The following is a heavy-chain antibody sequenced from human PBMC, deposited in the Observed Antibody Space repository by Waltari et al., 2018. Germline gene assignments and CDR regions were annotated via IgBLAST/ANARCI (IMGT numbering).Heavy chain of an antibody. V-gene: IGHV1-24*01. CDR1: GYTLTELP. D-gene: IGHD5-18*01. CDR3: ATVTRGYSYGYDY. Sequence: VQLVQTGADVKKPGASVEVSCKDSGYTLTELPMHWVRQAPGKGLEWMGGFDPEDGETIYAQKFQGRVTMTEDTSTDTAYMELSSLRSEDTAVYYCATVTRGYSYGYDYWGQGTLVTVSS. J-gene: IGHJ4*02. CDR2: FDPEDGET.